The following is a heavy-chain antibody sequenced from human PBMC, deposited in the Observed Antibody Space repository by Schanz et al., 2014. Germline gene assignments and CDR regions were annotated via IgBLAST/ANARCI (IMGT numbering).Heavy chain of an antibody. J-gene: IGHJ4*02. D-gene: IGHD3-9*01. CDR2: SRNKGHSYTS. V-gene: IGHV3-72*01. Sequence: EVQLVESGGGLVKPGGSLRLSCAASGFTFSSYSMDWVRQAPGKGLEWVGHSRNKGHSYTSEYAASVKGRFTISRDESESSLYLQMDSLKTEDTAVYYCARRNFYDKSAAFDYWGQGSLVTVSS. CDR3: ARRNFYDKSAAFDY. CDR1: GFTFSSYS.